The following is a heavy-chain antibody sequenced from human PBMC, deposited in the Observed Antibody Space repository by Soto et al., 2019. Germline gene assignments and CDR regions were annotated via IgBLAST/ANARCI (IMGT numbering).Heavy chain of an antibody. CDR3: ARRAYCGGDCYLAFDI. Sequence: SVKVSCKASGGTFSSYAISWVRQAPGQGLEWMGGIIPIFGTANYAQKFQGRVTITADESTSTAYMELSSLRSEDTAVYYCARRAYCGGDCYLAFDIWGQGTMVTVSS. CDR1: GGTFSSYA. V-gene: IGHV1-69*13. CDR2: IIPIFGTA. D-gene: IGHD2-21*02. J-gene: IGHJ3*02.